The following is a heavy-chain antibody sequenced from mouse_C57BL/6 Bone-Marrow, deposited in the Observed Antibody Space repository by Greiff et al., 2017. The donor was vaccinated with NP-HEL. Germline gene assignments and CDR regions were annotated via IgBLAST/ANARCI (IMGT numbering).Heavy chain of an antibody. V-gene: IGHV14-3*01. CDR2: IDPANGNI. CDR3: ASTVVGFDY. Sequence: VQLQQSVAELVRPGASVKLSCTASGFNIKNTYMNWVKQRPEQGLEWIGRIDPANGNIKYAPNFQGKATITTDTPSNTAYLQLNSLTSEDTAIYYCASTVVGFDYWGQGTTLTVSS. J-gene: IGHJ2*01. CDR1: GFNIKNTY. D-gene: IGHD1-1*01.